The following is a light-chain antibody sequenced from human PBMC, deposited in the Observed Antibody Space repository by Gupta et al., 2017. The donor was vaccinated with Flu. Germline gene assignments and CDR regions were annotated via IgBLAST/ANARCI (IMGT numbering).Light chain of an antibody. CDR2: KAS. J-gene: IGKJ4*01. Sequence: DIQMTQSPPTLSASVGDRVTVTCRASQGISDYLAWYQQKPGTAPKLVIYKASNLEIGVPSRFSGSGSGTEFTLTISSLQPDDFATYYCQQYYSYVTFGGGTKVEIK. CDR3: QQYYSYVT. CDR1: QGISDY. V-gene: IGKV1-5*03.